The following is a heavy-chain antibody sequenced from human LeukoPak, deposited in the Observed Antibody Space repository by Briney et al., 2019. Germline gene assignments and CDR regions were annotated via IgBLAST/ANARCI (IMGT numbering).Heavy chain of an antibody. D-gene: IGHD5-18*01. CDR1: GFTFSSYA. CDR3: ARDAGGRGYSYGTIDY. V-gene: IGHV3-30*04. CDR2: VSYDGSIK. Sequence: GGSLRLSCAASGFTFSSYAMHWVRQAPGKGLEWVAVVSYDGSIKYYADSVKGRFTISRDNAKNSLYLQMNSLRAEDTAVYYCARDAGGRGYSYGTIDYWGQGTLVTVSS. J-gene: IGHJ4*02.